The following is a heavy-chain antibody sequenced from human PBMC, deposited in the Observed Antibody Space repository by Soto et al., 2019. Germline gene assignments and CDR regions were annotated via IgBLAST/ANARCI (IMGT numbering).Heavy chain of an antibody. CDR2: ISSSGDYT. J-gene: IGHJ5*02. V-gene: IGHV3-23*01. D-gene: IGHD2-15*01. CDR1: GFTFSSYA. Sequence: EVQLLESGGGLVQHGESLRLSCAASGFTFSSYAMTWVRQAPGKGLEWVSSISSSGDYTYFADSVKDRFTISRDNSKDTLYLQMSSLRVEDTAIYYCAKDSRSHPQGWFDPWGQGTLVTVSS. CDR3: AKDSRSHPQGWFDP.